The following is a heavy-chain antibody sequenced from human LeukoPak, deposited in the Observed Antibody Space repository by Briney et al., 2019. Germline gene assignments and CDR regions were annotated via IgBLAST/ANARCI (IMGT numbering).Heavy chain of an antibody. Sequence: SQTLSLTCTVSGGSISSGGYYWSWIRQHPGKGLEWIGYIYYSGSTYYNPSLKGRVTISVDTSKNQFSLKLSSVTAADTAVYYCARVDYGDYVFDYWGQGTLVTVSS. CDR3: ARVDYGDYVFDY. D-gene: IGHD4-17*01. CDR1: GGSISSGGYY. J-gene: IGHJ4*02. V-gene: IGHV4-31*03. CDR2: IYYSGST.